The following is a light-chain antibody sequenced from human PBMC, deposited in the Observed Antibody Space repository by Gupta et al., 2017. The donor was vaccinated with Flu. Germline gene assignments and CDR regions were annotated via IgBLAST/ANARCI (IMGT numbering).Light chain of an antibody. CDR1: SSNIGSNS. CDR3: AARDDSRNGPV. J-gene: IGLJ2*01. V-gene: IGLV1-44*01. Sequence: QSVLTQPPSASGTPGQRVTISCSGRSSNIGSNSVNWYQQWPRMAPRLLMYSNNRRHSGVPDRFSGSKYGTSASLVISGLQAEDEAEYYCAARDDSRNGPVFGGGTTVTVL. CDR2: SNN.